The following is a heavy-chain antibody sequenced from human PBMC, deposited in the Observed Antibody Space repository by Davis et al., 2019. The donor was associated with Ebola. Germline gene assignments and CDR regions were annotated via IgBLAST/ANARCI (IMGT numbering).Heavy chain of an antibody. V-gene: IGHV3-23*01. D-gene: IGHD3-3*01. CDR3: AKSGLSFGVVKYHYGMDV. J-gene: IGHJ6*04. CDR1: VITFSSYA. CDR2: ISGSGGST. Sequence: GASLKISCADSVITFSSYAMTWVRQAPGKGLEWVSAISGSGGSTYYADSVKGRFTISRDNSKKTLYLQMNRLRAEDTSVYYCAKSGLSFGVVKYHYGMDVWGKGTTVTVSS.